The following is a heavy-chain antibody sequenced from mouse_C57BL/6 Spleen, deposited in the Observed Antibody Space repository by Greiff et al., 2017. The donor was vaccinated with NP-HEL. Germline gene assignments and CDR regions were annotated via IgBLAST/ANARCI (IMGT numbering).Heavy chain of an antibody. CDR3: ARGKYGYDLEGFDY. D-gene: IGHD2-2*01. CDR2: INPSTGGT. J-gene: IGHJ2*01. Sequence: EVQLQESGPELVKPGASVKISCKASGYSFTGYYMNWVKQSPEKSLEWIGEINPSTGGTTYNQKFKAKATLTVDKSSSTAYMQLKSLTSEDSAVYYCARGKYGYDLEGFDYWGQGTTLTVSS. V-gene: IGHV1-42*01. CDR1: GYSFTGYY.